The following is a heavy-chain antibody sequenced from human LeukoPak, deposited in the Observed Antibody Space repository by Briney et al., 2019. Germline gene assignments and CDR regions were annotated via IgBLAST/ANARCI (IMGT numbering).Heavy chain of an antibody. J-gene: IGHJ4*02. D-gene: IGHD1-26*01. CDR3: ARVDSGTYYMPFDY. Sequence: SETLSHTCTVSGGSLIPYYWSWIRQPPGKGLEWIGYIYHSGTTNYSPPLKGRATLSVDTSKNQISLRLSSVTAADTAVYFCARVDSGTYYMPFDYWGQGSLVTVSS. V-gene: IGHV4-59*01. CDR2: IYHSGTT. CDR1: GGSLIPYY.